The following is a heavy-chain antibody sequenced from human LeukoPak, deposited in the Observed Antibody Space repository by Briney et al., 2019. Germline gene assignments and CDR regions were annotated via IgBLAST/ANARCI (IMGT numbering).Heavy chain of an antibody. D-gene: IGHD3-16*01. Sequence: GGSLRLSCAASGFTFSSYGMHWVRQAPGKGLEWVAVIWYDGCNKYYADSVKGRFTISRDNSKNTLYLQMNSLRAEDTAVYYCARGSNGGAPSPYYFDYWGQGTLVTVSS. V-gene: IGHV3-33*01. CDR1: GFTFSSYG. CDR3: ARGSNGGAPSPYYFDY. CDR2: IWYDGCNK. J-gene: IGHJ4*02.